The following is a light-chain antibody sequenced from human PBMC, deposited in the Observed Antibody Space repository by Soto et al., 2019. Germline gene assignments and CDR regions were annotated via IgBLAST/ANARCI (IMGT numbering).Light chain of an antibody. CDR1: QSLSSSY. CDR2: AAS. J-gene: IGKJ2*01. CDR3: QQQGT. Sequence: EIVLTRSPGTLSLSPGERATLSCTASQSLSSSYVVWYQQKPGQAPRLLIYAASRRATGIPDRFSGSGSATEYTLTISRLEPEDFAVYYCQQQGTFGQGTKLEIK. V-gene: IGKV3-20*01.